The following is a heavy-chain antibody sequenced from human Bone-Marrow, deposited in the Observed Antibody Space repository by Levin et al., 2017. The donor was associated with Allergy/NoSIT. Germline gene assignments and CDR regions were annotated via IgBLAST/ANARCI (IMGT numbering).Heavy chain of an antibody. V-gene: IGHV1-3*01. CDR3: ARGAVVAFADF. Sequence: ASVKVSCKASGYTFSNYAIYWVRQAPGQSLEWIGWINVDNGDTKYSQKFQGRVNITRDTSANTAYMELSSLRSEDTAMYFCARGAVVAFADFWGQGTLVTVSS. CDR2: INVDNGDT. D-gene: IGHD3-3*02. CDR1: GYTFSNYA. J-gene: IGHJ4*02.